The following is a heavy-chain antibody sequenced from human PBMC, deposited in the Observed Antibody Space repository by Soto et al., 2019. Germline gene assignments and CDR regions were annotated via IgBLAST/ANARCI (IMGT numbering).Heavy chain of an antibody. V-gene: IGHV5-51*01. D-gene: IGHD3-3*01. CDR3: ARRGYDFWSGYYAGSYYGMDV. Sequence: NGSWYRIIDFCVRRVLKIPGKGLEWMGIIYPGDSYTRYSPSFQGQVTISADKSTSTAYLQWSSLKASDTAMYYCARRGYDFWSGYYAGSYYGMDVWGQGTTVTVSS. CDR2: IYPGDSYT. CDR1: WYRIIDFC. J-gene: IGHJ6*02.